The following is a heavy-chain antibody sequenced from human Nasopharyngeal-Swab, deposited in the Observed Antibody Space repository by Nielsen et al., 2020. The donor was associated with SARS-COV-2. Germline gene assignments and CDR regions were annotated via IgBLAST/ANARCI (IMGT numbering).Heavy chain of an antibody. Sequence: GGSLRLSCAASGFTFSSYGMHWVRQAPGKGLEWVAVISYDGSNKYYADSVKGRFTISRDNSKNTLYLQMNSLRAEDTAVYYCASPKTFYGGNTGVDRAFDIWGQGTMVTVSS. D-gene: IGHD4-23*01. V-gene: IGHV3-30*03. J-gene: IGHJ3*02. CDR1: GFTFSSYG. CDR3: ASPKTFYGGNTGVDRAFDI. CDR2: ISYDGSNK.